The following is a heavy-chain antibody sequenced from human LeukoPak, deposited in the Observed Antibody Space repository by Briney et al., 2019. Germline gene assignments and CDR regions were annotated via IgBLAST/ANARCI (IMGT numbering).Heavy chain of an antibody. CDR3: AKDPSSRGTAWFDP. V-gene: IGHV3-23*01. D-gene: IGHD6-13*01. Sequence: GGSLRLSCAASRFPFRSYAMSWVRQAPGKGLEWDSANSGSGSSTYYADSVKGRFTISRDNSKNPLYPQLNSLRAEDTAVYYCAKDPSSRGTAWFDPWGQGTLVTASS. CDR2: NSGSGSST. CDR1: RFPFRSYA. J-gene: IGHJ5*02.